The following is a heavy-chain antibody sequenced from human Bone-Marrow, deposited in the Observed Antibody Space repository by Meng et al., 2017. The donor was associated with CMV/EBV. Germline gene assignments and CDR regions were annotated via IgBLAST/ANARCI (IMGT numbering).Heavy chain of an antibody. D-gene: IGHD3-10*01. CDR1: GGPIGSHNW. Sequence: SGGPIGSHNWWHWVRQPPGKGLEWIGEIYHSGSTNYNPSLKSRVIISVDKSKNDFSLRLTSVTAADTAVYYCARERGAGTFQGFDYWGHGTLVTVSS. CDR3: ARERGAGTFQGFDY. V-gene: IGHV4-4*02. CDR2: IYHSGST. J-gene: IGHJ4*01.